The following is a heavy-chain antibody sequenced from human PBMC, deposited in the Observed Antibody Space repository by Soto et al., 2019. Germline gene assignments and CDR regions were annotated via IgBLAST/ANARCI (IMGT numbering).Heavy chain of an antibody. CDR2: IYPGDSDT. D-gene: IGHD6-6*01. CDR3: ARHDASSSSSSPFYYYYMDV. Sequence: PGESLKISCKGSGYSFTCYWIGWVRQIPGKGLEWMGIIYPGDSDTRYSPSFQGQVTISADKSISTAYLQWSSLKASDTAMYYCARHDASSSSSSPFYYYYMDVWGKGTTVTVSS. V-gene: IGHV5-51*01. J-gene: IGHJ6*03. CDR1: GYSFTCYW.